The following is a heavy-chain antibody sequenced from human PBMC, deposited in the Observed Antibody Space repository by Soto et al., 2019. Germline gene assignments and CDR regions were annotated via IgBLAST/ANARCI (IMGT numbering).Heavy chain of an antibody. CDR1: GFGFDEYG. J-gene: IGHJ4*02. D-gene: IGHD4-17*01. CDR2: INRHGDST. CDR3: ARDHRWGYEYGDYGDS. V-gene: IGHV3-20*04. Sequence: EVYLVESGGGVVRPGGSLRLSCAASGFGFDEYGMSWVRQGPGKGLEWVSGINRHGDSTGYADSVKGRFTISRDNAKNFLYLKINGLRAEDTAFYYCARDHRWGYEYGDYGDSWGQGTLVTVSS.